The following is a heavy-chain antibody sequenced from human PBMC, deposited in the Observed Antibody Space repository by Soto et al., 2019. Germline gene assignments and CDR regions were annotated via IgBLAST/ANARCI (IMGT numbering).Heavy chain of an antibody. J-gene: IGHJ5*02. CDR2: IYYSGST. V-gene: IGHV4-31*03. D-gene: IGHD4-4*01. CDR3: TRGLSNPGWFDP. Sequence: QVQLQESGPGLVKPSQTLSLTCTVSGGSISSGGYYWSWIRQHPGKGLEWIGYIYYSGSTYYNPSLKCRVTISVDTSKNQSSLKLSSVTAADTAVYYCTRGLSNPGWFDPWGQGTLVTVSS. CDR1: GGSISSGGYY.